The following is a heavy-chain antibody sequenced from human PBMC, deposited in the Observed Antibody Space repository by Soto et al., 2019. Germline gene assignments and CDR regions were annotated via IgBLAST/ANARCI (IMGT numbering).Heavy chain of an antibody. CDR3: ARDLYDSSGYYYGIAGYYYYYGMDV. CDR1: GYAFTSYG. J-gene: IGHJ6*02. CDR2: ISAYNGNT. D-gene: IGHD3-22*01. Sequence: GASVKVSCKASGYAFTSYGISWVRQAPGQGLEWMGWISAYNGNTNYAQKLQGRVTMTTDTSTSTAYMELRSLRSDDTAVYYCARDLYDSSGYYYGIAGYYYYYGMDVWGQGTTVTVS. V-gene: IGHV1-18*01.